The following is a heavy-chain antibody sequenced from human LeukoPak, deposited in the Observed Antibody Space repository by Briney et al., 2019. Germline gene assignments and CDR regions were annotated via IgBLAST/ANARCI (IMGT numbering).Heavy chain of an antibody. V-gene: IGHV1-18*01. J-gene: IGHJ6*02. CDR1: GYTFTSYG. CDR3: ARDRGGYVYYYYYYGMDV. CDR2: ISAYNGNT. D-gene: IGHD5-12*01. Sequence: ASVKVSCKASGYTFTSYGISWVRQAPGQGLDWMGWISAYNGNTNYAQKLQGRVTMNTDTSTSTAYMELRSLRSDDTAVYYCARDRGGYVYYYYYYGMDVWGQGTTVTVSS.